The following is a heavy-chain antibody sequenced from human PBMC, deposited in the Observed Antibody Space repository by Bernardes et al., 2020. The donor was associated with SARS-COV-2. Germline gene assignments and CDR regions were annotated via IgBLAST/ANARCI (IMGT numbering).Heavy chain of an antibody. J-gene: IGHJ6*02. V-gene: IGHV3-20*04. CDR3: ARSAGMDV. CDR1: AFTFDDYG. Sequence: GGSLRLSCVASAFTFDDYGMSWVRQVPGKGLEWVCGTNWGGGSTTYADAVKGRFTISRDNAKNLVFLQMNSLRAEDTAVFYFARSAGMDVWGQGTMVTVSS. CDR2: TNWGGGST.